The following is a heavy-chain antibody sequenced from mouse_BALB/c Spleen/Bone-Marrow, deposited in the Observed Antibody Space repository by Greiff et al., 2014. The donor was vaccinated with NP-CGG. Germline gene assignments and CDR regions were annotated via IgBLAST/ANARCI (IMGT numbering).Heavy chain of an antibody. D-gene: IGHD2-3*01. J-gene: IGHJ4*01. Sequence: VQLQQPGPELVKPGASVKMSCKASGYTFTSYIMHWVKQKPGQGLEWIGYINPYNDGTKYNEKFKGKATLTSDKSSSTAYMELSSLTSEDSAVYYCARRWLPYAVDYWGQGTSVTVSS. CDR2: INPYNDGT. CDR1: GYTFTSYI. V-gene: IGHV1-14*01. CDR3: ARRWLPYAVDY.